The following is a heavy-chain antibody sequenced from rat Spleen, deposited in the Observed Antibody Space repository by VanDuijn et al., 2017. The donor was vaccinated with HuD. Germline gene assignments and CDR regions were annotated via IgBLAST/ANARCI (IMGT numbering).Heavy chain of an antibody. V-gene: IGHV5-29*01. J-gene: IGHJ2*01. Sequence: EVQLVESDGGLVQPGRSLKLSCAASGFTFSDYYMAWVRQAPTKGLEWVATISYDGSSTYYRDSVKGRFTISRDNAKSTLYLQMDSLRSEDTATYYCARPGGPEIVMPTPECYFDYWGQGVMVTVSS. D-gene: IGHD1-12*01. CDR1: GFTFSDYY. CDR2: ISYDGSST. CDR3: ARPGGPEIVMPTPECYFDY.